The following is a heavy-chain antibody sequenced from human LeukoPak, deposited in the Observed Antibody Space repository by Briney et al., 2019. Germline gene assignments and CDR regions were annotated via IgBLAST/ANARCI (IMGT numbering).Heavy chain of an antibody. Sequence: GESLKISCKGSGYTFSIYWIGWVRQMPGKGLEWMGVIYPGDSDTRYGPSFQGQVAISVDKSISSAYLQWSGLKASDTAMYYCVRQDGSGSYYFDYWGQGTLVTVST. V-gene: IGHV5-51*01. CDR2: IYPGDSDT. D-gene: IGHD6-19*01. CDR3: VRQDGSGSYYFDY. J-gene: IGHJ4*02. CDR1: GYTFSIYW.